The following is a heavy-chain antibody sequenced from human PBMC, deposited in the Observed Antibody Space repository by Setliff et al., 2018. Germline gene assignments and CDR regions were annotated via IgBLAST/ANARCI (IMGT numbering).Heavy chain of an antibody. V-gene: IGHV3-23*01. Sequence: GGSLRLSCAASGFTFTSYAMNWVRQAPGKGLEWVSAISGSGGSTDYADSVKGRFTISRDNSKNTLYLQMNGLRAEDTATYYCARSENCFSTHCSPYDYWGQGTLVTVSS. CDR2: ISGSGGST. J-gene: IGHJ4*02. D-gene: IGHD2-2*01. CDR3: ARSENCFSTHCSPYDY. CDR1: GFTFTSYA.